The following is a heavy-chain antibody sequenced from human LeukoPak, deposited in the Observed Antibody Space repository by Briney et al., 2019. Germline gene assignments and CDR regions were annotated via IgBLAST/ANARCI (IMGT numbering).Heavy chain of an antibody. Sequence: AGGSLRLSCAASGFTFSSYAMSWVRQAPGKGREWGSAISGSGGSTYYADSVKGRFTISRDNAKSTLYLQMNSLRAEDTAVHYCAKESYGSGSYRNWGQGTLVTVSS. CDR2: ISGSGGST. CDR1: GFTFSSYA. V-gene: IGHV3-23*01. J-gene: IGHJ4*02. CDR3: AKESYGSGSYRN. D-gene: IGHD3-10*01.